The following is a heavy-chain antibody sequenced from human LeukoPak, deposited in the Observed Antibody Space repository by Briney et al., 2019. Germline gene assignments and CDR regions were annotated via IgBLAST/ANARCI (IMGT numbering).Heavy chain of an antibody. J-gene: IGHJ4*02. CDR1: GYTFTGYY. V-gene: IGHV1-2*02. CDR3: ARDLSIAAAGIDY. D-gene: IGHD6-13*01. CDR2: INPNSGGT. Sequence: VASVKVSCKASGYTFTGYYMHWVRQAPGQGLAWMGWINPNSGGTNYAQKFQGRVTMTRDTSISTAYMELSRLRSDDTAVYYCARDLSIAAAGIDYWGQGTLVTASS.